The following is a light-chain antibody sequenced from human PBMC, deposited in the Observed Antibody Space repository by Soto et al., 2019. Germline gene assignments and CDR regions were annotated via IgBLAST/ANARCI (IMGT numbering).Light chain of an antibody. CDR2: EGS. V-gene: IGLV2-23*01. CDR3: CSYAGSSTHYV. J-gene: IGLJ1*01. CDR1: SSDVGSYNL. Sequence: QSALTQPASVSGSTGQSMTISCTGTSSDVGSYNLVSWYQQHPGKAPKLMIYEGSKRPSGVSNRFSGSKSGNTASLTISGLQAEDEADYYCCSYAGSSTHYVFGAGTKLTVL.